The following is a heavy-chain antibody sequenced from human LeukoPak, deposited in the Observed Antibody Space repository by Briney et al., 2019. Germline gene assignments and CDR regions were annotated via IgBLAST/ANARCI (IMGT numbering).Heavy chain of an antibody. Sequence: PPETLSLTCAVYGGSFSGYYWSWIRQPPGKGLEWIGEINHSGSTNYNPSLKSRVTISVDTSKNQFSLKLSSVTAADTTVYYCVRRRYYDYVWGSYHSSPGPYYFDYWGQGTLVTVSS. V-gene: IGHV4-34*01. CDR2: INHSGST. D-gene: IGHD3-16*02. CDR3: VRRRYYDYVWGSYHSSPGPYYFDY. J-gene: IGHJ4*02. CDR1: GGSFSGYY.